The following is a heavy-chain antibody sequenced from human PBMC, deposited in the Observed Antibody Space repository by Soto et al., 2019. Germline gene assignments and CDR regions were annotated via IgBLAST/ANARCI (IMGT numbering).Heavy chain of an antibody. V-gene: IGHV3-43*01. CDR1: GFTFDDYT. CDR3: AKDVGGGGFDY. CDR2: ISWDGGST. D-gene: IGHD3-16*01. Sequence: EVQLVESGGVVVQPGGSLRLSCAASGFTFDDYTMHWVRQAPGKGLEWVSLISWDGGSTYYADSVKGRFTISRDNSKNSLYLEMNSLRTEDTGLYYWAKDVGGGGFDYWGQGTLVTVSS. J-gene: IGHJ4*02.